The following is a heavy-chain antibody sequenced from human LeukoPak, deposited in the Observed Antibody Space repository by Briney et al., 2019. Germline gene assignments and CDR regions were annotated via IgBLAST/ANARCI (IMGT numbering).Heavy chain of an antibody. V-gene: IGHV1-69*02. D-gene: IGHD4-11*01. Sequence: ASVKVSRKASGGTFSSYTISWVRQAPGQGLEWMGRIIPILGIANYAQKFQGRVTITADKSTSTAYMELSSLRSEDTAVYYCARPQWGGDYRYNWFDPWGQGTLVTVSS. CDR2: IIPILGIA. J-gene: IGHJ5*02. CDR3: ARPQWGGDYRYNWFDP. CDR1: GGTFSSYT.